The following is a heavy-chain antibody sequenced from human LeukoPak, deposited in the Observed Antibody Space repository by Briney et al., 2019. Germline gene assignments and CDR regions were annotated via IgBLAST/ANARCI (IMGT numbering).Heavy chain of an antibody. Sequence: SQTLSLTCAISGDSVSSNSAAWNWIRQSPSGGLEWLGRTYYRSKWYNDYAVSVKSRITINPDTSKNRFSLQLNSVTPEDTAVYYCARGALEGATDFDYWGQGTLVTVSS. J-gene: IGHJ4*02. D-gene: IGHD1-26*01. CDR2: TYYRSKWYN. V-gene: IGHV6-1*01. CDR3: ARGALEGATDFDY. CDR1: GDSVSSNSAA.